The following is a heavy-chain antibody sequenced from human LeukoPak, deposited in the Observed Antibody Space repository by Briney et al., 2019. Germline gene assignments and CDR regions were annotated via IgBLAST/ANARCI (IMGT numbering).Heavy chain of an antibody. Sequence: GGSLRLSCAASGFTFSNFAMSWIRQAPGKGLEWVSAISGSGDYTNYADSVKGRFTISRDNSKNTLYLQMNSLRAEDTAVYYCAKDRASGSGSYSYRGFDYWGQGTLVTVSS. CDR3: AKDRASGSGSYSYRGFDY. V-gene: IGHV3-23*01. D-gene: IGHD6-19*01. CDR1: GFTFSNFA. CDR2: ISGSGDYT. J-gene: IGHJ4*02.